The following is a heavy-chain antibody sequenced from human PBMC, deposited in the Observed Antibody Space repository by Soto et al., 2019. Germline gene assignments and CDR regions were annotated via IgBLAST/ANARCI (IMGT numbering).Heavy chain of an antibody. D-gene: IGHD5-12*01. J-gene: IGHJ6*02. Sequence: ASVKVSCKASGYTFTRSGISWVRQAPGQELEWMGWISTYNGDANYAQTFQGRVTMTTDTSTSTVHMEVRCLRSDDTAVYYCAREGVAPYYYYGMDVWGQGTPVTVSS. CDR1: GYTFTRSG. CDR3: AREGVAPYYYYGMDV. V-gene: IGHV1-18*01. CDR2: ISTYNGDA.